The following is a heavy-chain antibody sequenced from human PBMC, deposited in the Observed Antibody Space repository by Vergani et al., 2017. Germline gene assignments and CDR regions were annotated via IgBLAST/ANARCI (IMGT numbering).Heavy chain of an antibody. D-gene: IGHD1-20*01. Sequence: QVQLVQSGAEVKKPGASVKVSCKASGYTFTGYYMHWVRQAPGQGLEWMGWINPNSGGTNYAQKFQGRVTMTRDTSISTAYMGLSRLRSDDTAVYYCARDKGYNWKPRDQPYYYYYMDVWGKGTTVTVSS. V-gene: IGHV1-2*02. CDR2: INPNSGGT. J-gene: IGHJ6*03. CDR3: ARDKGYNWKPRDQPYYYYYMDV. CDR1: GYTFTGYY.